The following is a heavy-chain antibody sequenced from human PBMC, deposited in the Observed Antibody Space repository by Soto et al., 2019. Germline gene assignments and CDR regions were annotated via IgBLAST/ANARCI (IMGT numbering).Heavy chain of an antibody. J-gene: IGHJ4*02. D-gene: IGHD5-12*01. CDR3: ARDGTDGYNLVF. CDR1: GGSISDHNW. V-gene: IGHV4-4*02. Sequence: QVQLQESGPGLVQPSGTLSLTCAVSGGSISDHNWWSWVRQPPGKGLEWIAENQHGGRTNYKASLKSRLTTSIDKSQNHVSLRLTSVTAEDTAVYFGARDGTDGYNLVFGGQGTLVTVSS. CDR2: NQHGGRT.